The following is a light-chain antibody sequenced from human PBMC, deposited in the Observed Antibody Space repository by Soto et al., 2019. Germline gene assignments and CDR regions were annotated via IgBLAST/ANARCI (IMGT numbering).Light chain of an antibody. CDR1: SSDVGAYNY. J-gene: IGLJ2*01. CDR3: SSYTSGSTLVV. V-gene: IGLV2-14*01. Sequence: QSALTQPASVSGSPGQSITISCTGSSSDVGAYNYVSWYQQHQGKAPRLMIYEVTNRPSGVSNRFSGSKSGNTASLTISGLRAEDEADYYCSSYTSGSTLVVFGGGTKLTVL. CDR2: EVT.